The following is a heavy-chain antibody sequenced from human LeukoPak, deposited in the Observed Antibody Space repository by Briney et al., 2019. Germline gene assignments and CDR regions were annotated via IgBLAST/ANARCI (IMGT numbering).Heavy chain of an antibody. D-gene: IGHD6-13*01. J-gene: IGHJ2*01. CDR2: ISSRSSYV. V-gene: IGHV3-21*01. CDR3: ARAVNGPVHHISSWYFASPNYWYFDL. CDR1: GFTFSSYS. Sequence: PGGSLRLSCAASGFTFSSYSMNWVRQAPGKGLEWGSSISSRSSYVYYADSVKGRFTISRDNAKNSLYLQMNSLRAEDTAVYYCARAVNGPVHHISSWYFASPNYWYFDLWGRGTLVTVSS.